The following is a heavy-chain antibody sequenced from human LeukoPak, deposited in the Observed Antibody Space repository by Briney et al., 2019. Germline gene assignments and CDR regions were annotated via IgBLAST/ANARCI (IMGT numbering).Heavy chain of an antibody. CDR1: GFTVSSNY. CDR2: IYSGGST. V-gene: IGHV3-53*01. J-gene: IGHJ4*02. D-gene: IGHD1-26*01. Sequence: PGASLRLSCTASGFTVSSNYMSWVRQAPGKGLEWVSVIYSGGSTYYADSVKGRFTISTDNSKNTVYLQMNSLRAEDTAVYSCARVCGMHPWDWGQGTLVTVFS. CDR3: ARVCGMHPWD.